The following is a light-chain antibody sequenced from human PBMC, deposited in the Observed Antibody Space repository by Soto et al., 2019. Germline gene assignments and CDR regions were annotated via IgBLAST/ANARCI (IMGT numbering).Light chain of an antibody. J-gene: IGKJ1*01. CDR3: QQYNSYWT. Sequence: DIPMTQSPSTLSASLGDRVTITCRASQTISSWLAWYQQKPGKAPKLLIYDASSLESGVPSRFSGRGSGTEFTLTISSLQPDDFATYYCQQYNSYWTFGQGTKV. CDR2: DAS. V-gene: IGKV1-5*01. CDR1: QTISSW.